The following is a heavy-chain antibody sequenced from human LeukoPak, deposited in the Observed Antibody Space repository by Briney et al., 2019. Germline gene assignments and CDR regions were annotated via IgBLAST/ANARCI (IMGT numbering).Heavy chain of an antibody. D-gene: IGHD6-25*01. V-gene: IGHV4-39*02. J-gene: IGHJ4*02. CDR1: GDSISRSTYY. CDR2: VYYGRIP. CDR3: ARSSGTGTFSY. Sequence: ETLSLTCTVSGDSISRSTYYWAWIRQPPGTGLEWIGSVYYGRIPYFNPSLESRATISVDTSKNHFSLKMSSVTAADTAVYYCARSSGTGTFSYWGQGTLVTVSS.